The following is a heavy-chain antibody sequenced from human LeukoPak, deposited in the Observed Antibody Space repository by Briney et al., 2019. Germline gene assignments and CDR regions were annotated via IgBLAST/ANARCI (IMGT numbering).Heavy chain of an antibody. Sequence: SETLSLTCTVSGGSISSYYWSWIRQPPGKGLEWIGYIYYSGSTNYNPSLKSRVTISVDTSKNQFSLKLSSVTAADTAVCYCARSVVAALMDPYFDYWGQGTLVTVSS. J-gene: IGHJ4*02. CDR3: ARSVVAALMDPYFDY. D-gene: IGHD2-15*01. CDR1: GGSISSYY. V-gene: IGHV4-59*01. CDR2: IYYSGST.